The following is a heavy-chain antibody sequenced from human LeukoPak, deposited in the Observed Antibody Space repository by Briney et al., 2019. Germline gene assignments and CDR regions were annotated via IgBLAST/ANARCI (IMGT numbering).Heavy chain of an antibody. J-gene: IGHJ4*02. Sequence: SETLSLTCTVSGGSISSSSYSWGWIRQPPGKGLEWIGSIYYSGSTYYNPSLKSRVTISVDTSKNQFSLKLSSVTAADTAVYYCARQYNGGYDYPYYFDYWGQGTLVTVSS. D-gene: IGHD5-12*01. CDR3: ARQYNGGYDYPYYFDY. CDR1: GGSISSSSYS. V-gene: IGHV4-39*01. CDR2: IYYSGST.